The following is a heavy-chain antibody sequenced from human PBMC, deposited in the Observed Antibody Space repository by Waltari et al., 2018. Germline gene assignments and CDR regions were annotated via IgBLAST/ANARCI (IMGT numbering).Heavy chain of an antibody. CDR3: AAPSIPYY. Sequence: QMQRVQSGPEVTKHGTSVKVSCKASDFTFNSPPVQWVRQARGQRLEWIGWIVVGSGNTNYAQKFQERVTITRDMSTSTAYMELSSLRSEDTAVYYCAAPSIPYYWGQGTLVTVSS. CDR1: DFTFNSPP. J-gene: IGHJ4*02. D-gene: IGHD4-4*01. CDR2: IVVGSGNT. V-gene: IGHV1-58*01.